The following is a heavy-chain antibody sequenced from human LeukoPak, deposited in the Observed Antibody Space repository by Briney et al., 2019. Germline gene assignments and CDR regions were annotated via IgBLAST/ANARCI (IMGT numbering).Heavy chain of an antibody. CDR3: AKDVTGGIAAAAYHFDY. D-gene: IGHD6-13*01. Sequence: GGSLRLSCAASGFTFSTYSMNWVRQAPGKGLEWVSAIRASGVSTYYADSVKGRFTISRDNSKNTLYLQMNSLRADDTAVYYCAKDVTGGIAAAAYHFDYWGQGTLVTVSS. V-gene: IGHV3-23*01. J-gene: IGHJ4*02. CDR2: IRASGVST. CDR1: GFTFSTYS.